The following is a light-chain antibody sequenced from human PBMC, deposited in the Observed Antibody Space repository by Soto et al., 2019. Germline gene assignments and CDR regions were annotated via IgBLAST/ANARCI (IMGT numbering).Light chain of an antibody. Sequence: DIQMTQSPSTLSASVGDRVIITCRTSQSISGWMAWYQQKPGKAPNLLIYKTLKTGVPSRFSASGSGPEFTLIISSLQPDDFATYYCQQYHTYSFGQGTTVEMK. CDR1: QSISGW. CDR3: QQYHTYS. CDR2: K. J-gene: IGKJ1*01. V-gene: IGKV1-5*03.